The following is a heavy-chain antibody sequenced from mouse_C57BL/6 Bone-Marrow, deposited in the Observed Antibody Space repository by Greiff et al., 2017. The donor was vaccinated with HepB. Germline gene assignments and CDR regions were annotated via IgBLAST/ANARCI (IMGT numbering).Heavy chain of an antibody. J-gene: IGHJ1*03. D-gene: IGHD4-1*01. Sequence: VQLQQSGPGLVQPSQSLSITCTVSGFSLTSYGVHWVRQPPGKGLEWLGVIWSGGSTDYNAAFISRLSISKDNSKSQVFFKMNSLQADDTAIYYWAKKGAGDWGGYFDVWGTGTTVTVSS. CDR1: GFSLTSYG. V-gene: IGHV2-4*01. CDR3: AKKGAGDWGGYFDV. CDR2: IWSGGST.